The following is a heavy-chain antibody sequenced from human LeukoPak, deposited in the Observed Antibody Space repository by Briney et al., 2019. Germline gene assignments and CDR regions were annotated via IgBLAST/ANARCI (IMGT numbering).Heavy chain of an antibody. CDR3: ARDKLGTFDAFDI. CDR2: IYYSGST. Sequence: PSETLSLTCTVSGGSISSYYWNWSRQPTGKGLDWIGYIYYSGSTNYNPSLKSLVTISVDTSKNQFSLKLSSVSAADTAVYYCARDKLGTFDAFDIWGQGTMVTVSS. V-gene: IGHV4-59*01. CDR1: GGSISSYY. J-gene: IGHJ3*02. D-gene: IGHD1-1*01.